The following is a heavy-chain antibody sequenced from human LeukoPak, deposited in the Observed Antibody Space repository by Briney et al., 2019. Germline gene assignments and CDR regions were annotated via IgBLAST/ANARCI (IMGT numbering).Heavy chain of an antibody. Sequence: SETLSLTCAVYGGSFSGYYWSWIRQPPGKGLEWIGEINHSGSTNYNPSLKSQVTISVDTSKNQFSLKLSSVTAADTAVYYCARARRFRYCSGGSCLNWFDPWGQGTLVTVSS. CDR2: INHSGST. V-gene: IGHV4-34*01. D-gene: IGHD2-15*01. CDR3: ARARRFRYCSGGSCLNWFDP. J-gene: IGHJ5*02. CDR1: GGSFSGYY.